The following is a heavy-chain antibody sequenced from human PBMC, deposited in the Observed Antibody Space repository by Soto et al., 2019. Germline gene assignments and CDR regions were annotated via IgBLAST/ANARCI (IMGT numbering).Heavy chain of an antibody. CDR3: ARAYGSGSYYNLYYYYGMDV. D-gene: IGHD3-10*01. CDR1: GGSISSYY. CDR2: IYTSGST. J-gene: IGHJ6*02. V-gene: IGHV4-4*07. Sequence: QVQLQESGPGLVKPSETLSLTCIVSGGSISSYYWSWIRQPAGKGLEWIGRIYTSGSTNYNPSLKSRVTMSVDTSKNQFSLKLSSVTAADTAVYYCARAYGSGSYYNLYYYYGMDVWGQGTTVTVSS.